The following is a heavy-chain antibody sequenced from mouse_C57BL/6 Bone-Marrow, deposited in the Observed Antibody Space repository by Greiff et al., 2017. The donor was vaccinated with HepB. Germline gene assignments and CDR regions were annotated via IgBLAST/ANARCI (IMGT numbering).Heavy chain of an antibody. D-gene: IGHD2-12*01. V-gene: IGHV1-69*01. CDR1: GYTFTSYW. CDR3: AALYDEAWFAY. Sequence: QVQLQQPGAELVMPGASVKLSCKASGYTFTSYWMHWVKQRPGQGLEWIGEIDPSDSYTNYNQKFKGKSTLTVDKSSSTAYMQLSSLTSEDSAVYYCAALYDEAWFAYWGQGTLVTVSA. J-gene: IGHJ3*01. CDR2: IDPSDSYT.